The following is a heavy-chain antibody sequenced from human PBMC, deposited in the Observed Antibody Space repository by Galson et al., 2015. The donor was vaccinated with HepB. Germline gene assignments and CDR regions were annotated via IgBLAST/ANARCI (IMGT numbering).Heavy chain of an antibody. CDR2: ISYDGSNK. D-gene: IGHD3-10*01. J-gene: IGHJ1*01. Sequence: SLRLSCAASGFTFSSYAMHWVRQAPGKGLEWVAVISYDGSNKYYADSVKGRFTISRDNSKNTLYLQMNGLRAEDTAVYYCARDRDPWHAEYFQHWGQGTLVTVSS. V-gene: IGHV3-30-3*01. CDR3: ARDRDPWHAEYFQH. CDR1: GFTFSSYA.